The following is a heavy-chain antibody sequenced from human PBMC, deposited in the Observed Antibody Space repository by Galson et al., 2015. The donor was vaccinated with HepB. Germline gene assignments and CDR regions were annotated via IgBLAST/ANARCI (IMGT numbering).Heavy chain of an antibody. CDR2: ISSSGSTI. J-gene: IGHJ4*02. CDR1: GFTFNTYD. D-gene: IGHD1-26*01. V-gene: IGHV3-48*03. CDR3: ARDFWELSQCYFDY. Sequence: LRLSCAASGFTFNTYDMNWVRQAPGKGLEWVSFISSSGSTIYYTDSVKGRLTISRDNSKNTLYLQMNSLRAEDTAVYYCARDFWELSQCYFDYWGQGTLVTVPS.